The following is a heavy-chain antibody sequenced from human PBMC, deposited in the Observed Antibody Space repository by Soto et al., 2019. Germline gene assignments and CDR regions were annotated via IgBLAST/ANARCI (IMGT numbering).Heavy chain of an antibody. Sequence: QVQLVQSGAEVKKPGASVKVSCKASGYTFTSYGISWVRQAPGQGLEWMGWISAYNGNTNYAQKLQGRVTMTTDTSTRTAYMELRSLRSDGTAVYYCARSGIFVGIGTPWFDPWGQGTLVTVSS. V-gene: IGHV1-18*01. CDR2: ISAYNGNT. J-gene: IGHJ5*02. CDR3: ARSGIFVGIGTPWFDP. D-gene: IGHD3-3*01. CDR1: GYTFTSYG.